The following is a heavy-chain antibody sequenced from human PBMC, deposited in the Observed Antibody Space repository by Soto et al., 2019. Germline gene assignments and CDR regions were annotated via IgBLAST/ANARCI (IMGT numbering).Heavy chain of an antibody. CDR2: TRNKANSYTT. CDR3: ARDSGSPYSAFDI. J-gene: IGHJ3*02. V-gene: IGHV3-72*01. Sequence: GSLRLSCAASGLTVSDHYMDWVRQAPGKGLEWVGRTRNKANSYTTEYAASVEGRFTISRDDSKNSLYLQMNSLKTEDTAVYFCARDSGSPYSAFDIWGQGTMVTVSS. CDR1: GLTVSDHY. D-gene: IGHD1-26*01.